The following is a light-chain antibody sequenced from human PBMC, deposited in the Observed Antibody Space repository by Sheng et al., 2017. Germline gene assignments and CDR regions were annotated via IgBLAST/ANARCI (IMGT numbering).Light chain of an antibody. J-gene: IGKJ3*01. CDR3: QQLNSYIFT. CDR1: QGISSY. V-gene: IGKV1-9*01. CDR2: AAS. Sequence: DIQLTQSPSFLSASVGDRVTITCRASQGISSYLAWYQQKPGKAPKLLIYAASTLQSGVPSRFSGSGSGTEFTLTISSLQPEDFATYYCQQLNSYIFTFGPGTKVGYQT.